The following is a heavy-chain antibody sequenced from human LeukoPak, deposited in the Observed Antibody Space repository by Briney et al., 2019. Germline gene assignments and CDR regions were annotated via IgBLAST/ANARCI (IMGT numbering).Heavy chain of an antibody. CDR3: ARIQVGSTSFDI. D-gene: IGHD1-26*01. J-gene: IGHJ3*02. CDR2: IYHSGST. V-gene: IGHV4-4*02. CDR1: GGSISSTNW. Sequence: TSETLSLTCAVSGGSISSTNWWSWVRPPPGKGLEWIGEIYHSGSTNYNPSLKSRVTISVDKSENQFSLKLSSVTAADTAVYYCARIQVGSTSFDIWGQGTMVTVSS.